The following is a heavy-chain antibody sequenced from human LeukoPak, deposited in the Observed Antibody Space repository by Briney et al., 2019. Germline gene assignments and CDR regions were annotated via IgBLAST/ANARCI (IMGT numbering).Heavy chain of an antibody. Sequence: PGGSLRLSCAASGFTVSSNYMSWVRQAPGKGLEWVSAIYSGGTTYYADSVKGRFTISRDNSKNTLYLQMNSLRAEDTAVYYCARDRDSSGFFDCWGQGTLVTVSS. J-gene: IGHJ4*02. V-gene: IGHV3-66*01. CDR3: ARDRDSSGFFDC. CDR2: IYSGGTT. D-gene: IGHD6-19*01. CDR1: GFTVSSNY.